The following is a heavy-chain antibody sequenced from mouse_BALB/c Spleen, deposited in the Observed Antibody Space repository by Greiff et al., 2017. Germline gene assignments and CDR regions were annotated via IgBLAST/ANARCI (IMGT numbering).Heavy chain of an antibody. CDR3: ARDGNYEAWFAY. D-gene: IGHD2-1*01. J-gene: IGHJ3*01. Sequence: EVQLQQSGPGLVKPSQSLSLTCSVTGYSITSGYYWNWIRQFPGNKLEWMGYISYDGSNNYNPSLKNRISITRDTSKNQFFLKLNSVTTEDTATYYCARDGNYEAWFAYWGQGTLVTVSA. V-gene: IGHV3-6*02. CDR2: ISYDGSN. CDR1: GYSITSGYY.